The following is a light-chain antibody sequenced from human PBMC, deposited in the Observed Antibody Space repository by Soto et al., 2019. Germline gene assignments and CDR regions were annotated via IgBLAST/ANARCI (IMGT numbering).Light chain of an antibody. CDR1: SSNIGAGYE. CDR3: QSYDSSLSALYV. J-gene: IGLJ1*01. Sequence: QSVLTQLPSVSGAPGQRVTISCTGSSSNIGAGYEVHWYHQLPGTAPKLLIYGNNNRPSGVPDRFSGSKSGTSASLAITGLQAEDEADYYCQSYDSSLSALYVFGTGTKVTVL. V-gene: IGLV1-40*01. CDR2: GNN.